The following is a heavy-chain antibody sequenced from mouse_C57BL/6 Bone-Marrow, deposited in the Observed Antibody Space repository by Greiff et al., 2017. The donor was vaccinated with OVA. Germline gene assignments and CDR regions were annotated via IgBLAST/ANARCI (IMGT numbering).Heavy chain of an antibody. CDR2: IYPGGGYT. D-gene: IGHD1-1*01. J-gene: IGHJ1*03. CDR1: GYTFTNYW. V-gene: IGHV1-63*01. CDR3: ARWRDYGSSYWWYFDV. Sequence: QVQLKESGAELVRPGTSVKMSCKASGYTFTNYWIGWAKQRPGHGLEWIGDIYPGGGYTNYNEKFKGKATLTADTSSSTAYLQFSILTSEASAIYYCARWRDYGSSYWWYFDVWGTGTTVTVSS.